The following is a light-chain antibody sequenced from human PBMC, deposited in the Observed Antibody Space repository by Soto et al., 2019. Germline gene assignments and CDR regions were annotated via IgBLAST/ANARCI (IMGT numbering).Light chain of an antibody. V-gene: IGKV3-11*01. Sequence: EIVLTQSPATLSLSPGERATLSCRASQSVSSYLAWYQQKPGQAPRLLIYDASNRATGIPARFSGSGSGTDFTLTIRSLEPQDFAVYECQQRSNWPMLTFGPGTKVDIK. CDR1: QSVSSY. J-gene: IGKJ3*01. CDR3: QQRSNWPMLT. CDR2: DAS.